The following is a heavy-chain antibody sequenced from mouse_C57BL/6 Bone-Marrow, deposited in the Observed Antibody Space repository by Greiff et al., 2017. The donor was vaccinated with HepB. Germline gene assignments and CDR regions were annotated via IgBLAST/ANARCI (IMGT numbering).Heavy chain of an antibody. CDR1: GFTFSSYA. V-gene: IGHV5-9-1*02. Sequence: EVQGVESGEGLVKPGGSLKLSCAASGFTFSSYAMSWVRQTPEKRLEWVAYISSGGDYIYYADTVKGRFTISRDNARNTLYLQMSSLKSEDTAMYYCTRVYYDYHVDYGGQGTTLTVSS. D-gene: IGHD2-4*01. J-gene: IGHJ2*01. CDR2: ISSGGDYI. CDR3: TRVYYDYHVDY.